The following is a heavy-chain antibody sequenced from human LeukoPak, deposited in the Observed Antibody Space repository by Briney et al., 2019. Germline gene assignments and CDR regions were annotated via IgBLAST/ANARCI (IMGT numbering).Heavy chain of an antibody. CDR2: MFYGETT. J-gene: IGHJ4*02. D-gene: IGHD4/OR15-4a*01. CDR3: ARLERSRMDGAQY. CDR1: GDSIRSSGYY. V-gene: IGHV4-39*01. Sequence: PSETLSLTCIVSGDSIRSSGYYWGWIRQPPGKGLEWIGSMFYGETTSYSPSLQSRVTISLDTSKNQFSLGLNSVTAADTAVYYCARLERSRMDGAQYWGQGTLVTVSS.